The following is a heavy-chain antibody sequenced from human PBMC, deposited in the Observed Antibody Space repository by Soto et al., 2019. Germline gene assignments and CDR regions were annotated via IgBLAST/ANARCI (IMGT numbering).Heavy chain of an antibody. CDR2: ISSSSSYI. CDR1: GFTFSSYS. J-gene: IGHJ4*02. CDR3: AGSYRTNGVCDPFDY. D-gene: IGHD2-8*01. V-gene: IGHV3-21*01. Sequence: GGSLRLSCAASGFTFSSYSMNWVRQAPGKGLEWVSSISSSSSYIYYADSVKGRFTISRDNAKNSLYLQMNSLRAEDTAVYYCAGSYRTNGVCDPFDYWGQGTLVTVSS.